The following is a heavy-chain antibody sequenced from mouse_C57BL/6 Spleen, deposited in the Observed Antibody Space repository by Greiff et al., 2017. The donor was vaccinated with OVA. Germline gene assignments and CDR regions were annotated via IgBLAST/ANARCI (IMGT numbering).Heavy chain of an antibody. D-gene: IGHD1-1*01. CDR1: GYTFTSYW. CDR2: INPSNGGT. J-gene: IGHJ4*01. V-gene: IGHV1-53*01. Sequence: QVQLQQSGTELVKPGASVKLSCKASGYTFTSYWMHWVKQRPGQGLEWIGNINPSNGGTNYNEKFKSKATLTVDKSSSTAYMQLSSLTSEDSAVYYCARLRENYYAMDYWGQGTSVTVSS. CDR3: ARLRENYYAMDY.